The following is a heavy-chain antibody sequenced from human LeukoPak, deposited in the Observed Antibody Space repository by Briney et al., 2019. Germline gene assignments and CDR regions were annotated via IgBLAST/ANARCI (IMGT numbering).Heavy chain of an antibody. CDR1: GYTFTGYY. J-gene: IGHJ3*02. D-gene: IGHD3-3*01. V-gene: IGHV1-2*02. CDR3: ARDGGWFWRTDHDAFDI. Sequence: ASVKVSCKASGYTFTGYYMHWVRQAPGQGLEWMGWINPNSGGTNYAQKFQGRVTMTRDTSISTAYMELSRLRSDDTAVYYCARDGGWFWRTDHDAFDIWGQGTMVTVSS. CDR2: INPNSGGT.